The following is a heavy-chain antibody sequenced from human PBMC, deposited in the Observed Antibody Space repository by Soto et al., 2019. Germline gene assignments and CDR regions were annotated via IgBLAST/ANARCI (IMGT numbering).Heavy chain of an antibody. CDR3: ARHVVVVVAATPSWFDP. Sequence: PSETLSLTCTVSGGSISSSSYYWGWIRQPPGKGLEWIGSIYYSGSTYYNPSLKSRVTISVDTSKNQFSLKLSSVTAADTAVYYCARHVVVVVAATPSWFDPWGQGTLVT. V-gene: IGHV4-39*01. D-gene: IGHD2-15*01. CDR1: GGSISSSSYY. CDR2: IYYSGST. J-gene: IGHJ5*02.